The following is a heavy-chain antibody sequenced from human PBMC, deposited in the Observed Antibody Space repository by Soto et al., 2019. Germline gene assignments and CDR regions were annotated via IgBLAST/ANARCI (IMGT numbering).Heavy chain of an antibody. D-gene: IGHD6-19*01. Sequence: EVQLLESGGGLVQPGGSLRLSCAASGFTFSSYAMSWVRQAPGKGLEWVSAISGSGGSTYYADSVKGRFTISRDNSKNTLYLQMNSVRAEDTAVYYCAKRPGYSSGWYRGAFDIWGQGTMVTVSS. CDR1: GFTFSSYA. J-gene: IGHJ3*02. CDR2: ISGSGGST. V-gene: IGHV3-23*01. CDR3: AKRPGYSSGWYRGAFDI.